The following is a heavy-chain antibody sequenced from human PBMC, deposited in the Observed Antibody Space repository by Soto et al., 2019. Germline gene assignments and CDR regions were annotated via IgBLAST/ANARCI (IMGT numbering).Heavy chain of an antibody. Sequence: GASVNVSCKASGYTFTSYYMHWVRQAPGQGLEWMGIINPSGGTTTYAQKFQGRVTMTRDTSTSTVDMELSSLRSEDTAVYYCAIHWGRGYTRLDYWGEGSLVTVSS. CDR3: AIHWGRGYTRLDY. J-gene: IGHJ4*02. D-gene: IGHD5-12*01. V-gene: IGHV1-46*01. CDR2: INPSGGTT. CDR1: GYTFTSYY.